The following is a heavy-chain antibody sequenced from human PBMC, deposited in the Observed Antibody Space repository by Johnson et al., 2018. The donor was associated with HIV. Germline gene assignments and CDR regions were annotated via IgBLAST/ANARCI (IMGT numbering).Heavy chain of an antibody. CDR3: TTEGDAFDI. Sequence: VQLVESGGGLVKPGGSLRLSCAASGFTFSNAWMSWVRQAPGTGLEWVGRIKSNTDGGTTDYAAPVKGRFTISRDDSRSMLSLHMNSLKTEDTAVYYCTTEGDAFDIWGQGTMVTVSS. V-gene: IGHV3-15*01. CDR1: GFTFSNAW. CDR2: IKSNTDGGTT. J-gene: IGHJ3*02.